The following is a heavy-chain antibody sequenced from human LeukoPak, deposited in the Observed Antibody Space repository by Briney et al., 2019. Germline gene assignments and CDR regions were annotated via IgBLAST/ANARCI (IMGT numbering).Heavy chain of an antibody. D-gene: IGHD2-2*01. CDR3: AREKVDCSSTSCSFDGFDP. V-gene: IGHV3-21*01. J-gene: IGHJ5*02. CDR1: GFAFSSYS. Sequence: SGGSLRLSCAASGFAFSSYSMNWVRQAPGKGLEWVSSISSSSSYIYYADSVKGRFTISRDNAKNSLYLQMNSLRAEDTAVYYCAREKVDCSSTSCSFDGFDPWGQGTLVTVSS. CDR2: ISSSSSYI.